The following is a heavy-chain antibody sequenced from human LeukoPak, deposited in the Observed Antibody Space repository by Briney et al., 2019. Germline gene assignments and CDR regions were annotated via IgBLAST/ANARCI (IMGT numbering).Heavy chain of an antibody. CDR3: TRMTTGHDY. D-gene: IGHD4-11*01. CDR2: INHSGYT. Sequence: KTSETLSLTCAVSGVSFDDYYWSWVRQTPGKGLEWIGEINHSGYTNDSPSLKSRVTLSIDTSRKQFSLNLRSVTVADAGIYYCTRMTTGHDYWGQGTVVTVSS. CDR1: GVSFDDYY. J-gene: IGHJ4*02. V-gene: IGHV4-34*01.